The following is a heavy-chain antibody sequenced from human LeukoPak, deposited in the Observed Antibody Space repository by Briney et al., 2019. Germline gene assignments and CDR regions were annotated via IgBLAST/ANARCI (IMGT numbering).Heavy chain of an antibody. V-gene: IGHV1-8*01. Sequence: GASVKVSCKASGYTFTSYDINWVRQATGQGLEWMGWMNPNSGNTGYAQKFQGRVTMTRNTSISTAYMELSSLRSEDTAVYYRARTPAFGGNYYYYYGMDVWGQGTTVTVSS. CDR1: GYTFTSYD. D-gene: IGHD3-16*01. CDR3: ARTPAFGGNYYYYYGMDV. CDR2: MNPNSGNT. J-gene: IGHJ6*02.